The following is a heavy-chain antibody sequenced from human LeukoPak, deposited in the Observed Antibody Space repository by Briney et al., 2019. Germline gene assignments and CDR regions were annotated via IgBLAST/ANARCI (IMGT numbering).Heavy chain of an antibody. V-gene: IGHV1-69*06. CDR2: IIPIFGTA. CDR3: ARSAGYCSSTSCLRMDV. J-gene: IGHJ6*04. Sequence: ASVKVSCKASGGTFSSYAISWVRQAPGQGLEWMGGIIPIFGTANYAQKFQGRVTITADRSTSTAYMELSSLRSEDTAVYYCARSAGYCSSTSCLRMDVWGKGTTVTVSS. D-gene: IGHD2-2*01. CDR1: GGTFSSYA.